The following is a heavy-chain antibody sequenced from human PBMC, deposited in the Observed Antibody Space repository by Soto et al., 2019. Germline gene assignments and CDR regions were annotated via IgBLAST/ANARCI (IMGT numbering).Heavy chain of an antibody. CDR1: GFTFDDYA. V-gene: IGHV3-9*01. Sequence: GGSLRLSCAASGFTFDDYAMHWVRQAPGKGLEWVSGISWNSGSIGYADSVKGRFTISRDNAKNSLYLQMNSLRAEDTALYYCAKDQGGGYCSGGSCYISWFDPWGQGTLVTVSS. D-gene: IGHD2-15*01. CDR2: ISWNSGSI. CDR3: AKDQGGGYCSGGSCYISWFDP. J-gene: IGHJ5*02.